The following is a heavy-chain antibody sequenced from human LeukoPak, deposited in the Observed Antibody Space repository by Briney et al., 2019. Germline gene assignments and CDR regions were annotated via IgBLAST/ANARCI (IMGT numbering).Heavy chain of an antibody. V-gene: IGHV3-23*01. CDR3: AKDLRIVVVKFDY. CDR1: GFTFSSYA. Sequence: GGSLRLSCAASGFTFSSYAMSWVRQAPGKGLEWVSAISGSGGSTYYADSVKGRFTISRDNSKNTLYMQMNSLRAEDTAVYYCAKDLRIVVVKFDYWGQGTLVTVSS. CDR2: ISGSGGST. D-gene: IGHD3-22*01. J-gene: IGHJ4*02.